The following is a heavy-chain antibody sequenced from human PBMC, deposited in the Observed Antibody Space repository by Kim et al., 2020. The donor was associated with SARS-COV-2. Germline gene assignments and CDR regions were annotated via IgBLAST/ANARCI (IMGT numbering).Heavy chain of an antibody. J-gene: IGHJ4*02. Sequence: GGSLRLSCAASGFTFSTYSMNWVRQAPGKGLEWVSFISSSSSYIYYADSVKGRFTISRDNAKNALYLQMNSLRVEDTAVYYCARVGGGGGFDYWGQGTLVTVSS. CDR1: GFTFSTYS. CDR3: ARVGGGGGFDY. V-gene: IGHV3-21*01. D-gene: IGHD3-16*01. CDR2: ISSSSSYI.